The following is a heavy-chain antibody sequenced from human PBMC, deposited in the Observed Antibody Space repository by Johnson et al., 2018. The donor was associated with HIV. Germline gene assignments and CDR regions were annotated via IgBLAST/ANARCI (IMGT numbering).Heavy chain of an antibody. CDR2: LSSSGSPI. CDR1: GFTFSDYY. J-gene: IGHJ3*02. CDR3: AKQWGVRANGDQENDAFDI. Sequence: QVQLVESGGGLVKPGGSLRLSCAASGFTFSDYYMSWIRQAPGKGLEWVSYLSSSGSPIYSADSVKGRFTISRDNSKNTLYLQMNSLRAEDTAVYYCAKQWGVRANGDQENDAFDIWGQGTMVTVSS. V-gene: IGHV3-11*04. D-gene: IGHD4-17*01.